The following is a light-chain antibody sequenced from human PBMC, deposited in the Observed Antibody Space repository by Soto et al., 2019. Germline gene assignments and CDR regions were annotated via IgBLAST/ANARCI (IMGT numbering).Light chain of an antibody. Sequence: QSVLTQPRSVSGSPGQSLTISCTGTSSDVGGYNYVSWYQQYPGKVPKLMIYDVNKRPSGFPDRFSGSKSGNTASLTISWLQAEDEADYYCCSHAGSYTYVFGTGTKVTVL. CDR3: CSHAGSYTYV. V-gene: IGLV2-11*01. CDR2: DVN. CDR1: SSDVGGYNY. J-gene: IGLJ1*01.